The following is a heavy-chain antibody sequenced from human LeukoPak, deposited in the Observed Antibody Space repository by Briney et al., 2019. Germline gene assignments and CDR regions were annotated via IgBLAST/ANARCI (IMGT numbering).Heavy chain of an antibody. J-gene: IGHJ4*02. D-gene: IGHD6-13*01. V-gene: IGHV4-30-4*07. CDR2: IYYSGST. CDR1: GGSISSGGYS. Sequence: SETLSLTCAVSGGSISSGGYSWSWIRQPPGKGLEWIGYIYYSGSTYYNPSLKSRVTISVDTSKNQFSLKPSSVTAADTAVYYCARVGQLAFDYWGQGALVTVSS. CDR3: ARVGQLAFDY.